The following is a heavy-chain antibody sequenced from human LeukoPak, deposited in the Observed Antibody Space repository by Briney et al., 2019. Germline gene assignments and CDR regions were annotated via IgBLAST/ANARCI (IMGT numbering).Heavy chain of an antibody. CDR2: VNWNGGST. Sequence: GGSLRLSCAASGFTFDDYGMSWVRQAPGKGLEWVSGVNWNGGSTGYADSVKGRFTISRDNAKNSLYLQMNSLRAEDTALYYCARGGSGYYYFDYWGQGTLVTVSS. D-gene: IGHD3-22*01. CDR1: GFTFDDYG. V-gene: IGHV3-20*04. CDR3: ARGGSGYYYFDY. J-gene: IGHJ4*02.